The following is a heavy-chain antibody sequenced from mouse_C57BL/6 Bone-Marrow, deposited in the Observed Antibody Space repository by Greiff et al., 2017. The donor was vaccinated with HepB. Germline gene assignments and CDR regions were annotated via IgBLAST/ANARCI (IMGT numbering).Heavy chain of an antibody. CDR3: ARWDFNYDYAMDY. D-gene: IGHD2-1*01. J-gene: IGHJ4*01. CDR2: INPSTGGT. V-gene: IGHV1-42*01. CDR1: GYSFTGYY. Sequence: EVKLMESGPELVKPGASVKISCKASGYSFTGYYMNWVKQSPEKSLEWIGEINPSTGGTTYNQKFKAKATLTVDKSSSTAYMQLSSLTSEDSAVYFCARWDFNYDYAMDYWGQGTSVTVSS.